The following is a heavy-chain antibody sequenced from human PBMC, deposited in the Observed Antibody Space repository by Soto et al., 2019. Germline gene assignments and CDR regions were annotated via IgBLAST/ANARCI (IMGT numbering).Heavy chain of an antibody. Sequence: GGSLRLSCAASGFTFSSYAMSWVRQAPGKGLEWVTAISGNGGSTYYADSVKGRFTISRDNSKNTLYLQMNSLRAEDTAVYYCATLGDTNGLFHIWGQGTMVTVSS. D-gene: IGHD3-16*01. CDR1: GFTFSSYA. CDR2: ISGNGGST. V-gene: IGHV3-23*01. CDR3: ATLGDTNGLFHI. J-gene: IGHJ3*02.